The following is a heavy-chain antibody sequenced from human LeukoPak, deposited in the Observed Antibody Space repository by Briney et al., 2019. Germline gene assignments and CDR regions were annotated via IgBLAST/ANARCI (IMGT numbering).Heavy chain of an antibody. CDR2: ISSGGTT. CDR3: ARDRSYGDFAWGY. Sequence: PAGSLRLSCAASGCTVSSNFKTWVRKAPGTGMEWVSVISSGGTTYYADYVKGRFTISRHIYKNTVYLQMNRLRAEDTAVYYCARDRSYGDFAWGYWGQGTLVTVSS. D-gene: IGHD4-17*01. V-gene: IGHV3-53*04. CDR1: GCTVSSNF. J-gene: IGHJ4*02.